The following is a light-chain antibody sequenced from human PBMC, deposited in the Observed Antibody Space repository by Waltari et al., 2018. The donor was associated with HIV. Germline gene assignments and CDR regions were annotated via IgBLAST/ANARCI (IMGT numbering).Light chain of an antibody. CDR2: GKN. J-gene: IGLJ2*01. CDR1: SLRSYY. Sequence: SSELTQDPAVSVALGQTVRITCQGDSLRSYYASWYQQKPGQAPVLVIYGKNNRPSGIPDRFSGSSSGNTASLTVSGLQADDEADYYCSSYAGSNNVVFGGGTKLTVL. CDR3: SSYAGSNNVV. V-gene: IGLV3-19*01.